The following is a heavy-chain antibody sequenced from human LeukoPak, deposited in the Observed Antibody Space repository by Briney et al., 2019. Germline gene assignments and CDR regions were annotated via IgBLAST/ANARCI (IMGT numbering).Heavy chain of an antibody. CDR2: IIPIFGTA. CDR3: ATVLGYSNYRNQVSSNWFDP. V-gene: IGHV1-69*01. CDR1: GGTFSSYA. Sequence: GSSVKVSCKASGGTFSSYAISWVRQAPGQGLEWMGGIIPIFGTANYAQKFQGRVTITADESTSTAYMELSSLRSEDTAVYYCATVLGYSNYRNQVSSNWFDPWGQGTLVTVSS. D-gene: IGHD4-11*01. J-gene: IGHJ5*02.